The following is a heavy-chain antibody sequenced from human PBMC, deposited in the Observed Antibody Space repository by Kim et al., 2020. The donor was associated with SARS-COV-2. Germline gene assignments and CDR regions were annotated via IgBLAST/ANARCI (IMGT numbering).Heavy chain of an antibody. CDR2: IFSDGRT. V-gene: IGHV3-66*01. Sequence: GGSLRLSCAPSGFSVRNTYLSWVRQAPGKGLEWVSLIFSDGRTFYADSVKGRFTVSKDNSKDTLYLQLNSLVAEDTAVYFCARAGYCDSSGHYF. J-gene: IGHJ2*01. CDR1: GFSVRNTY. CDR3: ARAGYCDSSGHYF. D-gene: IGHD3-22*01.